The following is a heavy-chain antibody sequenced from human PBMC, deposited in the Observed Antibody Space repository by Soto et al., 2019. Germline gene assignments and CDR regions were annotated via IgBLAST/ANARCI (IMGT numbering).Heavy chain of an antibody. CDR3: SKQSGYVAAAGSDFDY. D-gene: IGHD6-13*01. CDR2: ISYDGSNK. J-gene: IGHJ4*02. V-gene: IGHV3-30*18. CDR1: GFTFSSYG. Sequence: QVQLVESGGGVVQPGRSLRLSCAASGFTFSSYGMHWVRQAPGKGREWVAVISYDGSNKYYADSVKGRFTISRDNYKNTLSLQMKGLRAEDTAVYYCSKQSGYVAAAGSDFDYWGQGTLVTVSS.